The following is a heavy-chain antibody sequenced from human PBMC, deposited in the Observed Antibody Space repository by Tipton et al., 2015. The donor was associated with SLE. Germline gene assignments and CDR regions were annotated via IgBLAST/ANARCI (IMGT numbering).Heavy chain of an antibody. CDR1: GFLFNSYA. J-gene: IGHJ6*02. CDR3: ARDLVGPTGYGMDV. D-gene: IGHD1-26*01. CDR2: IYSDGTET. Sequence: SLRLSCAASGFLFNSYALSWVRQAPGKGLEWVSIIYSDGTETYYADSVKGRFTISRDNSKNTVYVQMNSLRAEDTAVYYCARDLVGPTGYGMDVWGQGTTVTVSS. V-gene: IGHV3-23*03.